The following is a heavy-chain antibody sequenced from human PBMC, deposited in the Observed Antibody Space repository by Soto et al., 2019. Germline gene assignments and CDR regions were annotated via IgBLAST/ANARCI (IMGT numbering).Heavy chain of an antibody. CDR2: INGDGSGT. J-gene: IGHJ4*02. CDR3: ARGIFGSGTANDY. V-gene: IGHV3-74*01. Sequence: EVQLVESGGGLVQPGGSLRLSCAASGFTFSGSWMHWVRQAPGKGLVWVSHINGDGSGTSYADFVKGRVTISRDNAKKTLFVQMNGPRAEETAVYYWARGIFGSGTANDYWGQGTLVTVSS. D-gene: IGHD3-10*01. CDR1: GFTFSGSW.